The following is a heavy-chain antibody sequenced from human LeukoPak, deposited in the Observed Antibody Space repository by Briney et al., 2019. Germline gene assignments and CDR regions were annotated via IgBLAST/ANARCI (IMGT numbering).Heavy chain of an antibody. V-gene: IGHV3-33*06. J-gene: IGHJ4*02. CDR3: AKDTLAYYFDY. Sequence: GGSVRLSCAASGFTFSSFGMHWVRQAPGRGLEWVATIWYDGTPTYYADSVKGRFTISRDDSKNTVYLQMNSLRAEDTATYYCAKDTLAYYFDYWGQGNLVTVSS. CDR2: IWYDGTPT. CDR1: GFTFSSFG.